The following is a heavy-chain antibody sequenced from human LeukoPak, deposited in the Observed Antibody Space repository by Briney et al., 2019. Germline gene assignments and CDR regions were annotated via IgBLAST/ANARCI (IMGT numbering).Heavy chain of an antibody. D-gene: IGHD6-6*01. Sequence: GRSLRLSCAASGFTFSSYAMHWVRQAPGKGLEWVSGISWNSGSIGYADSVKGRFTISRDNAKNSPYLQMNSLRAEDTALYYCAKDIGYSSSAYYYYYGMDVWGQGTTVTVSS. J-gene: IGHJ6*02. CDR1: GFTFSSYA. CDR3: AKDIGYSSSAYYYYYGMDV. V-gene: IGHV3-9*01. CDR2: ISWNSGSI.